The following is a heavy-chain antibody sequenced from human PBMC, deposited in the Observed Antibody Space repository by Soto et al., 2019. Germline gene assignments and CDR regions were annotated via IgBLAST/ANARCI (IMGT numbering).Heavy chain of an antibody. Sequence: SVKVSCKASGFTFTSSAVQWVRQARGQRLEWIGWIVVGSGNTNYAQKFQERVTITRDMSTSTAYMELSSLRSEDTAVYYCAASHYVWGSSSDYWGQGTLVTVSS. CDR2: IVVGSGNT. J-gene: IGHJ4*02. CDR1: GFTFTSSA. V-gene: IGHV1-58*01. D-gene: IGHD3-16*01. CDR3: AASHYVWGSSSDY.